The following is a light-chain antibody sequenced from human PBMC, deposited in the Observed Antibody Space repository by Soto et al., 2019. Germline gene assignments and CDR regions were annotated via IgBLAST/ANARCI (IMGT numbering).Light chain of an antibody. V-gene: IGLV2-23*02. CDR3: CSYAGSSTWV. J-gene: IGLJ3*02. CDR2: DVN. CDR1: RSDVGGYSH. Sequence: QSVLTQPASVSGSPGQSITISCTGTRSDVGGYSHVSWYQQHPGKAPKLMIYDVNKRPSGVSNHFSGSKSGNTASLTISGLQVEDEADYYCCSYAGSSTWVFGGGTKLTVL.